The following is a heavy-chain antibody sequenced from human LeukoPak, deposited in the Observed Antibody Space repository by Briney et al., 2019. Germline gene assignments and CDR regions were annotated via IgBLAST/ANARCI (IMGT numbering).Heavy chain of an antibody. CDR1: GGSISSYY. V-gene: IGHV4-59*01. Sequence: SETLSLTCTVSGGSISSYYWSWIRQPPGKGLEWIGYIYYSGSTNYNPSLKSRVTISVDTSKNQFSLKLSSVTAADTAVYYCARGTGQWLRAVSYFDYWGQGTLVTVSS. CDR2: IYYSGST. D-gene: IGHD5-12*01. J-gene: IGHJ4*02. CDR3: ARGTGQWLRAVSYFDY.